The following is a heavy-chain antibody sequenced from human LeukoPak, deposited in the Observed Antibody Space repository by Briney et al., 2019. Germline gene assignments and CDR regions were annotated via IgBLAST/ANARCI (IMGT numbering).Heavy chain of an antibody. Sequence: PGGPLRLSCAASGFSFSSYAMNWVRQAPGKGLEWVSSISASGASAYYADSVKGRFTISRDNSKNTLYLQMNSLRAEDTAFYYCSKAWGDLGSSFGAFHIWGQGTMVTVSS. CDR1: GFSFSSYA. D-gene: IGHD3-16*01. CDR2: ISASGASA. CDR3: SKAWGDLGSSFGAFHI. V-gene: IGHV3-23*01. J-gene: IGHJ3*02.